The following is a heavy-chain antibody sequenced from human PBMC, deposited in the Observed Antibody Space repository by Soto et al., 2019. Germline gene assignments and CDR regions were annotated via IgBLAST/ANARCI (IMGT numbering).Heavy chain of an antibody. CDR3: ARSVAVPGAHTDY. CDR1: GGSISGSY. J-gene: IGHJ4*02. V-gene: IGHV4-59*01. Sequence: SETLSLTCSVSGGSISGSYWSWIRQSPGKGLEWLGYVYYTGSTNYSPSLRSRVSISVDTSKNEFSLRLCSVTAADTAVYFCARSVAVPGAHTDYWGQGTQVTVSS. D-gene: IGHD6-19*01. CDR2: VYYTGST.